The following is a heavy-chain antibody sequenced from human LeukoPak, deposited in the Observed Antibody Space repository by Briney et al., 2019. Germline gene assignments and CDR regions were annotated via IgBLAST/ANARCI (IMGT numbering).Heavy chain of an antibody. CDR1: GGSISSYY. J-gene: IGHJ4*02. CDR3: ARLHSSGWSHFDY. V-gene: IGHV4-4*08. Sequence: SETLSLTCTVSGGSISSYYWSWIRQPPGKGLEWIGRIYTSGSTNYNPSLKSRVTISVDTSKNQFSLKLSSVTAADTAVYYCARLHSSGWSHFDYWGQGTLVTVSS. CDR2: IYTSGST. D-gene: IGHD6-19*01.